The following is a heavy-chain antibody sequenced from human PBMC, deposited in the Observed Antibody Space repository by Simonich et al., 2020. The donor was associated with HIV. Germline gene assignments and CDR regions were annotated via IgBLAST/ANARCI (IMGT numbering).Heavy chain of an antibody. D-gene: IGHD3-3*01. CDR2: SYHSGST. CDR3: ARVLQFLYAFDI. CDR1: GYSISRGYY. J-gene: IGHJ3*02. Sequence: QVQLQESGPGLVKPSETLSLTSAVSGYSISRGYYGGWIRQPPGKGLGWSGSSYHSGSTYYNPSLKSRVTISVDTSKNQFSLKLSSVTAADTAVYYCARVLQFLYAFDIWGQGTMVTVSS. V-gene: IGHV4-38-2*01.